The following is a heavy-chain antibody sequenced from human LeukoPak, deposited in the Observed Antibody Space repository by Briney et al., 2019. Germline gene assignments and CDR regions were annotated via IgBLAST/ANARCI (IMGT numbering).Heavy chain of an antibody. V-gene: IGHV3-49*04. D-gene: IGHD2-2*01. CDR3: TRDHYCSSTSCQNWFDP. CDR2: IRSKAYGGTT. Sequence: PGGSLRLSCTASGFTFGDYAMSWVRQAPGKGLEWVGFIRSKAYGGTTEYAASVKGRFTISRDDSKSIAYLQMNSLKTEDTAVYYCTRDHYCSSTSCQNWFDPWGQGTLVTVSS. J-gene: IGHJ5*02. CDR1: GFTFGDYA.